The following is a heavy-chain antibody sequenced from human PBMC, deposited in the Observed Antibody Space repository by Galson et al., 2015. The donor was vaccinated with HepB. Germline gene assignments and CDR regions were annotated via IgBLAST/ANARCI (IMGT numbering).Heavy chain of an antibody. D-gene: IGHD3-10*01. Sequence: ATMSLSCAVYGASFSGYYWCWIRPPPGKGLEWTGEIHHGGRNNYTPSLKSRVTISQDISKNTFSLRLSSVTAADTAIYFCARGLRGVVIVSPFIYLDYWGQGTLVTVSS. V-gene: IGHV4-34*01. CDR1: GASFSGYY. CDR3: ARGLRGVVIVSPFIYLDY. J-gene: IGHJ4*02. CDR2: IHHGGRN.